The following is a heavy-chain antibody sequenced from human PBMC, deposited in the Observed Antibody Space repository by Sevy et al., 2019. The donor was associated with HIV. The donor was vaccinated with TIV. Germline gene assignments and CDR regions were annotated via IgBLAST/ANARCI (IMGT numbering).Heavy chain of an antibody. CDR3: AIIAVAGTRDKLDYYYYYGMDV. Sequence: SETLSLTCTVSGGSISSSSYYWGWIRQPPGKGLEWIGSIYYSGSTYYNPSLKSRVTISVDTSKNQFSLKLSSVTAADTAVYYCAIIAVAGTRDKLDYYYYYGMDVWGQGTTVTVSS. J-gene: IGHJ6*02. V-gene: IGHV4-39*01. CDR2: IYYSGST. D-gene: IGHD6-19*01. CDR1: GGSISSSSYY.